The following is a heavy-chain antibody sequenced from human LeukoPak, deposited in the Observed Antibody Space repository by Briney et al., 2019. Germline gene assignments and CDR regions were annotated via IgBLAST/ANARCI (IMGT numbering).Heavy chain of an antibody. V-gene: IGHV4-59*01. CDR2: IYYSGST. D-gene: IGHD3-22*01. J-gene: IGHJ1*01. CDR3: ARVPFASSGYPGYFQH. CDR1: GGSISSYY. Sequence: SETLSLTCTVSGGSISSYYGSWIRQPPGKGLEWIGYIYYSGSTNYNPSLKSRVTISVDTSKNQFSLKRSSVTAADTAVYYCARVPFASSGYPGYFQHWGQGTLVTVSS.